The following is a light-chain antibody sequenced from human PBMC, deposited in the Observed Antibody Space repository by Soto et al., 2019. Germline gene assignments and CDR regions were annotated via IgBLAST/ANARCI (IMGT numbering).Light chain of an antibody. J-gene: IGKJ3*01. CDR2: AAS. Sequence: DIQMTQSPSSLSASVGDRVTITCRASQSISSYFKWYQQKPGKAPKLLIYAASSLQSGVPSRFSGSGSGTDFTLTISSLQPEDFATYYCQQSYSTPFTFGPGTKVYIK. V-gene: IGKV1-39*01. CDR3: QQSYSTPFT. CDR1: QSISSY.